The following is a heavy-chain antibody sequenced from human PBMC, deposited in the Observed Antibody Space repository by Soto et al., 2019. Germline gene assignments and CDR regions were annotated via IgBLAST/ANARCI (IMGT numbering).Heavy chain of an antibody. D-gene: IGHD6-19*01. CDR3: AKDLKLPQWLVKDHPDY. CDR1: GFTFSSYA. CDR2: ISGSGGST. J-gene: IGHJ4*02. Sequence: GGSLRLSCAASGFTFSSYAMSWVRQAPGKGLEWVSAISGSGGSTYYADSVKGRFTISRDNSKNTLYLQMNSLRAEDTAVYYCAKDLKLPQWLVKDHPDYWGQGTLVTVSS. V-gene: IGHV3-23*01.